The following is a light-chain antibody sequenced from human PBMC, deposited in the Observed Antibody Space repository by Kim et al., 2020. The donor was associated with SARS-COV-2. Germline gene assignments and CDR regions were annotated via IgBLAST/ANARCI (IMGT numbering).Light chain of an antibody. CDR1: QSVSNN. V-gene: IGKV3-15*01. CDR3: QQYSDWT. CDR2: RAS. Sequence: EIVMTQSPGTLSVSPGERVTLSCRASQSVSNNLAWYQQKPGQPPRLLIFRASTRATGIPARFSGSGSGTEFTLTISSLQSEDFAVYYCQQYSDWTFGQGTKVDIK. J-gene: IGKJ1*01.